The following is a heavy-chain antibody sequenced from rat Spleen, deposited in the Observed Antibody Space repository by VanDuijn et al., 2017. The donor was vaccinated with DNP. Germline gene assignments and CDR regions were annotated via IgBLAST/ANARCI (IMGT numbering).Heavy chain of an antibody. CDR3: ARHPRLRNVFHYYFDY. CDR2: ISYDGRNT. CDR1: GITFSDYH. Sequence: EVQLVESGGGIVQPGRFLTLSCAASGITFSDYHMAWVRQAPKKGLEWVATISYDGRNTYHRDSVKGRFTISRDNEKSTLYLQMDSLRSEDTATYYCARHPRLRNVFHYYFDYWGQGVMVTVSS. J-gene: IGHJ2*01. D-gene: IGHD1-11*01. V-gene: IGHV5-7*01.